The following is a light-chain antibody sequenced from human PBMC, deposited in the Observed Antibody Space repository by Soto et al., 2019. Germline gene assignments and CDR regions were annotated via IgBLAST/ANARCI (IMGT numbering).Light chain of an antibody. V-gene: IGKV1-39*01. Sequence: DIQMTQSPSSLSASVGDRVTIACRAGQYIARYLNWYQQKPGKAPKLLIYAASSLHSGVPSRFSGSGSGTDFTLTISSLQPEDFATYSCQQTYRTPLTFGGGTKVDNK. CDR2: AAS. CDR3: QQTYRTPLT. CDR1: QYIARY. J-gene: IGKJ4*01.